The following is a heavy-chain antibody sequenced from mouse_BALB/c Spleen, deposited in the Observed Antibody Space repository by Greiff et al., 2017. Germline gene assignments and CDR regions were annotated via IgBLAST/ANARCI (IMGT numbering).Heavy chain of an antibody. CDR2: INPNNGGT. Sequence: EVQLKESGPELVKPGASVKISCKTSGYTFTEYTMHWVKQSHGKSLEWIGGINPNNGGTSYNQKFKSKATLTVDNSSSTAYMELRSLTSEDSAVYYCARGAIYYYAMDYWGQGTSVTVSS. J-gene: IGHJ4*01. V-gene: IGHV1-18*01. D-gene: IGHD3-1*01. CDR3: ARGAIYYYAMDY. CDR1: GYTFTEYT.